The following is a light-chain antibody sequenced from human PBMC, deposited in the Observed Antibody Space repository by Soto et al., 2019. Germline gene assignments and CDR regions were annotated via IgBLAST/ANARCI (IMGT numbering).Light chain of an antibody. CDR2: EVT. Sequence: QSVLTQPPSASGSLGQSVTISCTGTSSDVGGYNYVSWHQQHPGKAPKVMIYEVTKRPPGVPDRFSGSKSGNTASLTVSGLQPEDEPDYYCTSFPAGATPVLLGGGTKLTVL. V-gene: IGLV2-8*01. J-gene: IGLJ2*01. CDR3: TSFPAGATPVL. CDR1: SSDVGGYNY.